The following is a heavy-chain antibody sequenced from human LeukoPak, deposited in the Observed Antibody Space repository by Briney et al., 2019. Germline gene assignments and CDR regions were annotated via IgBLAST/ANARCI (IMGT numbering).Heavy chain of an antibody. CDR3: ARDRYYDFWSGYYIVYYYYGMDV. CDR2: INPSGGST. J-gene: IGHJ6*02. Sequence: GASVKVSCKASGYTFTGYYMHWVRQAPGQGLEWMGIINPSGGSTSYAQKFQGRVTMTRDTSTSTVYMELSSLRSEDTAVYYCARDRYYDFWSGYYIVYYYYGMDVWGQGTTVTVSS. D-gene: IGHD3-3*01. CDR1: GYTFTGYY. V-gene: IGHV1-46*01.